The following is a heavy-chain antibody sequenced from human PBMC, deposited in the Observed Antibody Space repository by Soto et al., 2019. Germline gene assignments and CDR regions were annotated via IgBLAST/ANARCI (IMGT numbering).Heavy chain of an antibody. CDR1: GGSISSYY. CDR2: IYYSGST. V-gene: IGHV4-59*08. CDR3: ARHSRITIFGVVRYYYYYMDV. Sequence: LETLSLTCTVSGGSISSYYWSWIRQPPGKGLEWIGYIYYSGSTNYNPSLKSRVTISVDTSKNQFSLKLSSVTAADTAVYYCARHSRITIFGVVRYYYYYMDVWGKGTTVTVSS. D-gene: IGHD3-3*01. J-gene: IGHJ6*03.